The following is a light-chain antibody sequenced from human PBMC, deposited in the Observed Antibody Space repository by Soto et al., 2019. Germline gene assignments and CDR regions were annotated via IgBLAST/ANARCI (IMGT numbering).Light chain of an antibody. CDR2: EVS. CDR1: SSDVGGYNY. CDR3: ISFGGSNHVV. J-gene: IGLJ3*02. V-gene: IGLV2-8*01. Sequence: QSVLTQPPSASGSPGQSVTISCTGTSSDVGGYNYVTWYQQHPGKAPKLIIYEVSKRPSGVPDHFSGSKSGNTASLTVSGLQADDEADYYCISFGGSNHVVFGGGTKLTVL.